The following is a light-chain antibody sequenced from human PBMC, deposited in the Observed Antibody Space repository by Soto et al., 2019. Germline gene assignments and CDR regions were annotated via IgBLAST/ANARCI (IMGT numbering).Light chain of an antibody. CDR2: AAS. CDR3: QQSFSFPVT. J-gene: IGKJ2*01. CDR1: QTITRY. V-gene: IGKV1-39*01. Sequence: DIQMTQSPSSLSASVGDRVTITCRANQTITRYLNWYQQKPGTAPKLLIYAASSLHEGVPSRFRGSGSGTDVTLTISNLQPEDFAAYSCQQSFSFPVTFGQGTKLEIK.